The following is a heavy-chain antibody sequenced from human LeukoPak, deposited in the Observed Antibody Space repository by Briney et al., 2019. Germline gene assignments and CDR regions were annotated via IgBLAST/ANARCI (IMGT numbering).Heavy chain of an antibody. CDR1: GGSFSGYY. J-gene: IGHJ4*02. Sequence: PSETLSLTCAVYGGSFSGYYWSWIRQPPGKGLEWIGEINHSGSTNYNPSLKSRVTISVDTSKSQFSLKLSSVTAADTAVYYCARVSRIRTWRLVREYFDYWGQGTLVTVSS. V-gene: IGHV4-34*01. CDR3: ARVSRIRTWRLVREYFDY. CDR2: INHSGST. D-gene: IGHD6-19*01.